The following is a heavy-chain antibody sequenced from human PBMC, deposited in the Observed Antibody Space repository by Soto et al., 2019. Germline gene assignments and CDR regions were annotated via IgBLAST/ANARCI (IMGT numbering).Heavy chain of an antibody. V-gene: IGHV1-18*01. Sequence: ASVKVSCKASGYTFTSYGISWVRQAPGQGLEWMGWISAYNGNTNYAQKLQGRVTMTTDTSTSTAYMELRSLRSDDTAVYYCARDRQGYCSGGSCRAFDYWGQGTLVTSPQ. CDR2: ISAYNGNT. CDR3: ARDRQGYCSGGSCRAFDY. D-gene: IGHD2-15*01. CDR1: GYTFTSYG. J-gene: IGHJ4*02.